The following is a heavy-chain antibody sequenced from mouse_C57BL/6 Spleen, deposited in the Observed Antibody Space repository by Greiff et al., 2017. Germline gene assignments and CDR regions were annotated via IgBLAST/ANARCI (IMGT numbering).Heavy chain of an antibody. J-gene: IGHJ1*03. CDR2: IYPGGGYT. Sequence: VQLQQSGAELVRPGTSVKMSCKASGYTFTNYWIGWAKQRPGHGLEWIGDIYPGGGYTNYNEKFKGKATLTADKSSSTAYMQFSSLTSEDSAISYCARCDYCGSSGYWYFDVWGTGTTVTVSS. D-gene: IGHD1-1*01. V-gene: IGHV1-63*01. CDR1: GYTFTNYW. CDR3: ARCDYCGSSGYWYFDV.